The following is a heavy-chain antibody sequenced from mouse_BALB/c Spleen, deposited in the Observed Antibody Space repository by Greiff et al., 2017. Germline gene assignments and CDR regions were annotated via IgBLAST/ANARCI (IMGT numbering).Heavy chain of an antibody. CDR2: IYPGNVNT. CDR1: GYTLTSYY. CDR3: ARQGYGSSYWYFDV. V-gene: IGHV1S56*01. Sequence: VQLQQSGPELVKPGASVRISCKASGYTLTSYYIHWVKQRPGQGLEWIGWIYPGNVNTKYNEKFKGKATLTADKSSSTAYMQLSSLTSEDAAVYFCARQGYGSSYWYFDVWGAGTTVTVSA. D-gene: IGHD1-1*01. J-gene: IGHJ1*01.